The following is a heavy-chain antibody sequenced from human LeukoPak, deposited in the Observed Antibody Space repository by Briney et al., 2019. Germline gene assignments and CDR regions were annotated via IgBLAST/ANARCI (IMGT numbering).Heavy chain of an antibody. CDR2: INPSGGST. J-gene: IGHJ3*02. D-gene: IGHD4-17*01. CDR1: GYTFTSYY. Sequence: ASVKVSCKASGYTFTSYYMHWVRQAPVQGLEWMGIINPSGGSTSYAQKFQGRVTMTRDTSTSTVYMELSSLRSEDTAVYYCAREGRGYGDSSIHAFDIWGQGTMVTVSS. V-gene: IGHV1-46*01. CDR3: AREGRGYGDSSIHAFDI.